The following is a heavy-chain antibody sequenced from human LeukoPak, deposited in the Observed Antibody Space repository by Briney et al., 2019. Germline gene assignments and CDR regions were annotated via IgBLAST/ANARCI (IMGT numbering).Heavy chain of an antibody. D-gene: IGHD2-2*01. Sequence: SETLSLTCTVSGGSISSYYWSWIRQPAGKGLEWIGRIYTSGSTNYNPSLKSRVTMSVDTSKNQFSLKLSSVTAADTAVYYCARSITSCYDYYYYGMDVWGQGTTVTVSS. V-gene: IGHV4-4*07. J-gene: IGHJ6*02. CDR1: GGSISSYY. CDR3: ARSITSCYDYYYYGMDV. CDR2: IYTSGST.